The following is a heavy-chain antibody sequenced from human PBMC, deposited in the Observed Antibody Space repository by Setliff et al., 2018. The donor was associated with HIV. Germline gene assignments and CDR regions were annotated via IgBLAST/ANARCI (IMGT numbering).Heavy chain of an antibody. CDR2: INHSGST. CDR1: GGSFSSYY. J-gene: IGHJ4*02. V-gene: IGHV4-34*01. CDR3: ARERSLITNRRYFDS. Sequence: PSETLSLTCAVYGGSFSSYYWSWIRQPPGKGLEWIGEINHSGSTNYNPSLKSRVTISVDTSKNQFSLKVSSVTAADTAVYYCARERSLITNRRYFDSWGQVTQVTVSS. D-gene: IGHD1-1*01.